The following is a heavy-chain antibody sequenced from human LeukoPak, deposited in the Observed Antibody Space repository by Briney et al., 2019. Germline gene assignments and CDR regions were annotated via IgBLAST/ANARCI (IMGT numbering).Heavy chain of an antibody. CDR2: IWSDGSNK. CDR1: GFTFSSNG. V-gene: IGHV3-33*01. J-gene: IGHJ4*02. Sequence: HPGRCLRLAGAASGFTFSSNGGHWVRQAPGKGRNGVAVIWSDGSNKYYAASVKGRLTTSRDNSKNPLYLQMTSLRAEDTAVDYCARDAVAVRSGYSAYWGQGTLVTVSS. D-gene: IGHD6-19*01. CDR3: ARDAVAVRSGYSAY.